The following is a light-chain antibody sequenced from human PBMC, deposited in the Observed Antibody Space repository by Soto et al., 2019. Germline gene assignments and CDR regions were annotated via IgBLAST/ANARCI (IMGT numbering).Light chain of an antibody. V-gene: IGKV1-9*01. CDR1: QGISSY. CDR2: GAS. J-gene: IGKJ2*01. CDR3: QHLNTYPRT. Sequence: DIQLTQSPSFLSASVGDRVTITCRASQGISSYLAWYQQPPGKAPKLLIYGASTLQRGVSSRFSGSGSGTEFTLTISSLQPEDCATYYCQHLNTYPRTFGQGTKLAVK.